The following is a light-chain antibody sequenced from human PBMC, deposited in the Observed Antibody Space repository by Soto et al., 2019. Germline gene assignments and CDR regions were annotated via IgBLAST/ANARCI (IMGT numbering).Light chain of an antibody. CDR1: SSNIGSKT. Sequence: QSVLTQPPSASETPGQRVTISCSGSSSNIGSKTVNWYQQLPGTAPKLLIYSNDQRPSGVPDRFSGSKSGTSASLAISGLQSEDEGDYYCASWDASLTGWVFGGGTKLTVL. CDR2: SND. V-gene: IGLV1-44*01. J-gene: IGLJ3*02. CDR3: ASWDASLTGWV.